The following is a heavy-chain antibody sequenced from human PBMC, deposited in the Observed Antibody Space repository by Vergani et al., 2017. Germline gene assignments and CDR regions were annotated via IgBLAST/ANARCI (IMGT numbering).Heavy chain of an antibody. V-gene: IGHV1-24*01. CDR1: GYTLTELS. Sequence: QVQLVQSGAEVKKPGASVKVSCKASGYTLTELSMHWVRQAPGKGLEWMGGFDPEDGETIYAQKFQGRVTMTEDTSTDTAYMELSSLRSEDTAVYYCARDIIVVVPAAIWGAGDAFDIWGQGTMVTVSS. D-gene: IGHD2-2*02. CDR3: ARDIIVVVPAAIWGAGDAFDI. CDR2: FDPEDGET. J-gene: IGHJ3*02.